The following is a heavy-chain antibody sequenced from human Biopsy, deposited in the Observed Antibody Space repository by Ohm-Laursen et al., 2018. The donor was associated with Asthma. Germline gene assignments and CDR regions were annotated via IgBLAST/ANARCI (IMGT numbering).Heavy chain of an antibody. J-gene: IGHJ4*02. V-gene: IGHV3-30*03. D-gene: IGHD1-14*01. Sequence: SLRLSCAASGFTFRNFGMHWVRQAPGKGLEWVALISSDVREWYADSVKGRFTISRDNSKNSLYLQMNSLRAEDTAVYYCARDGPELPTELDYWGPGTLVTFSS. CDR1: GFTFRNFG. CDR2: ISSDVRE. CDR3: ARDGPELPTELDY.